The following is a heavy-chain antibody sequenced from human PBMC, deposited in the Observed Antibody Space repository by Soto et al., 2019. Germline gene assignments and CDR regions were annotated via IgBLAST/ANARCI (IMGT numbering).Heavy chain of an antibody. V-gene: IGHV3-23*01. J-gene: IGHJ4*02. D-gene: IGHD3-10*01. CDR1: GFTFSSYA. CDR3: AKGFGANYYGSGSYSGEFDY. Sequence: GGSLRLSCAASGFTFSSYAMSWVRQAPGKGLEWVSAISGSGGSTYYAESVKGGFTISRNNSKNTLYLQMNSLRAEDTAVYYCAKGFGANYYGSGSYSGEFDYWGQGTLVTVSS. CDR2: ISGSGGST.